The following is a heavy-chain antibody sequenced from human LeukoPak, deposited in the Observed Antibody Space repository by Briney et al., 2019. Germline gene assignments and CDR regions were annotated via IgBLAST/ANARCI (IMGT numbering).Heavy chain of an antibody. Sequence: PSETLSLTCTVSGGSISSYYWSWIRQPPEKGLEWIGYIYYSGSTNYNPSLKSRVTISVDTSKNQFSLKLSSVTAADTAVYYCARARGYSYGYAPAPLDYWGQGTLVTVSS. CDR2: IYYSGST. D-gene: IGHD5-18*01. V-gene: IGHV4-59*01. CDR3: ARARGYSYGYAPAPLDY. CDR1: GGSISSYY. J-gene: IGHJ4*02.